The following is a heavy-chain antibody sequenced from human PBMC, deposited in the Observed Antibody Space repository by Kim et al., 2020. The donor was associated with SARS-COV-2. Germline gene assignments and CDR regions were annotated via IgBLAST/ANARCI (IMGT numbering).Heavy chain of an antibody. J-gene: IGHJ6*02. D-gene: IGHD3-16*02. V-gene: IGHV3-33*05. Sequence: GGSLRLSCAASGFTFSSYGMQWVRQAPGKGLEWVAVISYDGRNKNYADSVKGRFTISRDNSKNTLDLQMNSLRAEDTAVYYCAREDVQRYGMDVWGQGTTVTVSS. CDR2: ISYDGRNK. CDR3: AREDVQRYGMDV. CDR1: GFTFSSYG.